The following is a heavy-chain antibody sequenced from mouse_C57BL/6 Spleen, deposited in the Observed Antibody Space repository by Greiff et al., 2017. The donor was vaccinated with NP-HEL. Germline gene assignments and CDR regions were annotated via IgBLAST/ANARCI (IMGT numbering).Heavy chain of an antibody. J-gene: IGHJ4*01. V-gene: IGHV1-4*01. Sequence: VQLQQSGAELARPGASVKMSCKASGYTFTSYTMHWVKQRPGQGLEWIGYINPSSGYTKYNQKFKDKATLTADKSSSTAYMQLSSLTSEDSAVYYCVRGPAFNTVVDTGSMDYWGQGTSITVSS. CDR3: VRGPAFNTVVDTGSMDY. CDR1: GYTFTSYT. D-gene: IGHD1-1*01. CDR2: INPSSGYT.